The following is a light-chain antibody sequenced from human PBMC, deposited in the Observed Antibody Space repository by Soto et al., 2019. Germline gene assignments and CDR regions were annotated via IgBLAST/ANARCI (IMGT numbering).Light chain of an antibody. V-gene: IGKV1-27*01. CDR2: AAS. CDR1: QGMSNY. CDR3: QKYDNAPFT. J-gene: IGKJ3*01. Sequence: DIQMTQSPSSLSASVGDRVTITCRARQGMSNYLAWYQQKPGKVPKLLIYAASTLQSGVPSRFSGSGSGTDFTLTISSLQPEDVASYYCQKYDNAPFTFGPGTKVDIK.